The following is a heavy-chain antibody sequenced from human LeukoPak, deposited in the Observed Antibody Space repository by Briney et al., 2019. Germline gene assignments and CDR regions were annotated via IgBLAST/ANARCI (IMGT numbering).Heavy chain of an antibody. CDR2: IYWDDDK. D-gene: IGHD6-13*01. Sequence: ESGPTLVKPTQTPTLTCTFSGFSLSTSGVGVGWIRQPPGKALEWLALIYWDDDKRYSPSLKSRLTITKDTSKNQVVLTMTNMDPVDTATYYCAHAPAAGLTKYFDYWGQGTLVTVSS. CDR1: GFSLSTSGVG. J-gene: IGHJ4*02. V-gene: IGHV2-5*02. CDR3: AHAPAAGLTKYFDY.